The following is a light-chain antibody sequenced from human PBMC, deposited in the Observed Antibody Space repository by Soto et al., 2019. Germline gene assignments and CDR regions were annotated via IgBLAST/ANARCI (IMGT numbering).Light chain of an antibody. CDR2: EVS. CDR1: SSDVGGYNY. CDR3: ATWDVSLNWV. Sequence: QSALTQPASVSGSPGQSITISCTGTSSDVGGYNYVSWYQQHPGIAPKLMIYEVSNRPSGVPDRFSGSRSGTSASLAISGLQSEDEADYYCATWDVSLNWVFGGGTKLTVL. V-gene: IGLV2-14*01. J-gene: IGLJ3*02.